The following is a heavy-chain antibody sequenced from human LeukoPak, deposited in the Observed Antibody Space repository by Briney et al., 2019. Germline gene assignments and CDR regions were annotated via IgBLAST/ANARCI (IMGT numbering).Heavy chain of an antibody. CDR2: INSKSGGT. CDR1: GYTFTGYY. D-gene: IGHD2-2*01. V-gene: IGHV1-2*02. Sequence: ASVKVSCQASGYTFTGYYMHWVRQAPGQGLEWMGWINSKSGGTKYAQKFQDRVTVTRDTSISTVYMELSSLTSDDTAVYYCARSCSSSTCWDFDYWGQGTLVTVSS. J-gene: IGHJ4*02. CDR3: ARSCSSSTCWDFDY.